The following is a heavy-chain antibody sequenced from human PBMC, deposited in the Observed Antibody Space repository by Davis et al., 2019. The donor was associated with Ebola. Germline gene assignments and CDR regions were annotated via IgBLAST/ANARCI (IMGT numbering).Heavy chain of an antibody. J-gene: IGHJ4*02. V-gene: IGHV4-59*01. CDR3: ARVNSGYEYYFDY. CDR2: IYYSGST. Sequence: SETLSLTCTVSGGSISSYYWSWIRQPPGKGLEWIGYIYYSGSTNYNPSLKSRVTISVDTSKNQFSLKLSSVTAADTAVYYCARVNSGYEYYFDYWGQGTLVTVSS. CDR1: GGSISSYY. D-gene: IGHD3-22*01.